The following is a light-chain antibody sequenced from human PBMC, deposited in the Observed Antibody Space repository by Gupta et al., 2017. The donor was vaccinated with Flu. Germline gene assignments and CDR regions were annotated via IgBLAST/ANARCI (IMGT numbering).Light chain of an antibody. CDR2: AAS. CDR3: QQSYSALTSWT. Sequence: DLQVTQSPSSLSASVGDRVAITCRASQKIFTYVYWYQQKPGKAPQLLIDAASSLASGVPSRCSGSGSCTDFSLTIASLQPEDFSTYYCQQSYSALTSWTFGQGTRVEIK. J-gene: IGKJ1*01. V-gene: IGKV1-39*01. CDR1: QKIFTY.